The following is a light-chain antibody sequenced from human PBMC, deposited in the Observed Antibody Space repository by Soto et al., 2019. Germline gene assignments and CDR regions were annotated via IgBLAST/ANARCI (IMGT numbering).Light chain of an antibody. CDR1: QSISSY. CDR3: QQSYSTPHT. V-gene: IGKV1-39*01. CDR2: AAS. J-gene: IGKJ4*01. Sequence: IQMTQSPSSMSASVGDRVTITCRASQSISSYLNWYQQKPGIAPKLLIYAASSLESGVPSRFSGSGSGTDFTLTISSLQPEDCATYYCQQSYSTPHTFGGGTKVDIK.